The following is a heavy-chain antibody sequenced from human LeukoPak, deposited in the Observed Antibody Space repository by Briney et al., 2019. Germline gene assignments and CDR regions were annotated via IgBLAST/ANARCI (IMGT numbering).Heavy chain of an antibody. CDR2: IYPGDSDT. V-gene: IGHV5-51*01. CDR1: GYSFTSYW. Sequence: GESLQISCKGSGYSFTSYWIGWVRQLPGKGLEWMGIIYPGDSDTRYSPSFQGQVTISADKSISTSYLQWSSLKASDTAMYYCARLTFGGVIVTDNWFDPWGQGTLVTVSS. J-gene: IGHJ5*02. D-gene: IGHD3-16*02. CDR3: ARLTFGGVIVTDNWFDP.